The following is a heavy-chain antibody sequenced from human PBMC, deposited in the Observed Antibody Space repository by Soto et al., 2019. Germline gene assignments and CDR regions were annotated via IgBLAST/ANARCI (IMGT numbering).Heavy chain of an antibody. CDR3: ARGYYDSRGGYYFDN. Sequence: EVQLVESGGDLVQPGGSLRLSCAASGFTFSRSWMHWVRHAPGKGLVWVSRINSDGSTISYADSVKGRFTISRDNARNTLYLQMNSLRAEDTAVYYCARGYYDSRGGYYFDNWGQGTLVTVSS. V-gene: IGHV3-74*01. CDR1: GFTFSRSW. CDR2: INSDGSTI. J-gene: IGHJ4*02. D-gene: IGHD3-22*01.